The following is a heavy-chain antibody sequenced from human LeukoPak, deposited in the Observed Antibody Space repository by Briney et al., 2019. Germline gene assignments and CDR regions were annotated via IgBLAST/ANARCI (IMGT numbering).Heavy chain of an antibody. Sequence: ASVKVSCKASGYTFTSYDISWVRQAPGQGREGMGWISAYNGNTNYAQKLQGRVTMTTDTSTSTAYMELSSLRSDDTALYYCAKAKTVAGTYGYWGQGTLVTVSS. CDR2: ISAYNGNT. CDR1: GYTFTSYD. CDR3: AKAKTVAGTYGY. V-gene: IGHV1-18*01. D-gene: IGHD6-19*01. J-gene: IGHJ4*02.